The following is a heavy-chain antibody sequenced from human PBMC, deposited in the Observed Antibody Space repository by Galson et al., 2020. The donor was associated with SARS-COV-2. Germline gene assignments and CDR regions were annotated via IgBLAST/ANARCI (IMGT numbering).Heavy chain of an antibody. CDR3: ARDVARPGFGMIFTY. CDR1: GFTFSDHS. V-gene: IGHV3-72*01. Sequence: TGGSLRLSCAASGFTFSDHSIDWVRQAPGKGLEWVGRSRNKANIYTIEYAASVKGRFTISRDDSKNSLYLQMNSLKTEDTAVYYCARDVARPGFGMIFTYWGQGTQVTVSS. D-gene: IGHD3-16*01. CDR2: SRNKANIYTI. J-gene: IGHJ4*02.